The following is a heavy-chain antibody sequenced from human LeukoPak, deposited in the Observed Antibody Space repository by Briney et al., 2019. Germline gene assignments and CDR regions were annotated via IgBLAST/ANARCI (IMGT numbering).Heavy chain of an antibody. D-gene: IGHD3-10*01. CDR3: ARHAEFGGTMVRGVAYNWFDP. V-gene: IGHV4-39*01. Sequence: PSETLSLTCSVSGASITGYYWSWIRQPPGKGLEWIGSIYYSGSTYYNPSLKSRVTISVDTSKNQFSLKLSSVTAADTAVYYCARHAEFGGTMVRGVAYNWFDPWGQGTLVTVSS. CDR2: IYYSGST. CDR1: GASITGYY. J-gene: IGHJ5*02.